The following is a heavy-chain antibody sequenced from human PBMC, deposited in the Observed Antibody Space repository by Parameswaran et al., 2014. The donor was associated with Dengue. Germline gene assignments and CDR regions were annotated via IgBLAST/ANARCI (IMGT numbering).Heavy chain of an antibody. Sequence: VRQMPGKGLEWMGIIYPGDSDTRYSPSFQGQVTISADKSISTAYLQWSSLKASDTAMYYCARHPQYCGGDCYPPEGWYFDLWGRGTLVTVSS. J-gene: IGHJ2*01. D-gene: IGHD2-21*02. CDR2: IYPGDSDT. CDR3: ARHPQYCGGDCYPPEGWYFDL. V-gene: IGHV5-51*01.